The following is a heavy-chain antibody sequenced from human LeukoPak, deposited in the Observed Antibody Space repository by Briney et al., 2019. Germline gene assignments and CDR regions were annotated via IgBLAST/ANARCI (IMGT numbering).Heavy chain of an antibody. Sequence: PGGSLRLSCAASGFTFSSYSMNWVRQAPGKGLEWVSSISSSSSYIYYADSVKGRFTISRDNAKNSLYLQMNSLRAEDTAVYYCARTLTVTTEFDYWGQGTLVTVSS. CDR2: ISSSSSYI. CDR3: ARTLTVTTEFDY. J-gene: IGHJ4*02. V-gene: IGHV3-21*01. D-gene: IGHD4-11*01. CDR1: GFTFSSYS.